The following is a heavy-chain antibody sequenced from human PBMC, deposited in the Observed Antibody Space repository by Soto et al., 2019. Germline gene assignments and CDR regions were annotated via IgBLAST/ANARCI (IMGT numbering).Heavy chain of an antibody. CDR1: GYTFTSYG. D-gene: IGHD3-3*01. V-gene: IGHV1-18*01. Sequence: ASVKVSCKASGYTFTSYGISWVRQAPGQGLEWMGWISAYNGNTNYAQKLQGRVTMTTDTSTSTAYMELRSLRSDDTAVYYCARGYRTEITIFGVVIDHWGQGTLVTVSS. CDR2: ISAYNGNT. J-gene: IGHJ5*02. CDR3: ARGYRTEITIFGVVIDH.